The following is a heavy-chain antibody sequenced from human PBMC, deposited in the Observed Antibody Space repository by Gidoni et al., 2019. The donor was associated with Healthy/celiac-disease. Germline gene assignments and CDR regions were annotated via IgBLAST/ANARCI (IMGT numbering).Heavy chain of an antibody. CDR1: GFTFDDYA. D-gene: IGHD2-21*02. J-gene: IGHJ4*02. CDR3: ASSTVVTPGGDFDY. Sequence: EVQLVESGGGLVQPGRSRRLSCAASGFTFDDYAMHWVRQAPGKGLEWVSGISWNSGSIGYADSMKGRFTISRDNAKNSLYLQMNSLRAEDTALYYCASSTVVTPGGDFDYWGQGTLVTVSS. V-gene: IGHV3-9*01. CDR2: ISWNSGSI.